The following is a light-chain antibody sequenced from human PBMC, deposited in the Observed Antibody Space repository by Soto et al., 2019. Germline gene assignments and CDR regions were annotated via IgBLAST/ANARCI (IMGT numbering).Light chain of an antibody. V-gene: IGKV1-9*01. CDR2: AAS. CDR1: QGISSY. CDR3: QQSYSTPPT. Sequence: QLTQSPSSLSASAGARVTITCRASQGISSYLAWYQQKPGTAPKLLIYAASTLQSGVPSRFSGSGSGTDLTITISSLQPEDFATYDCQQSYSTPPTFGGGTKVDIK. J-gene: IGKJ4*01.